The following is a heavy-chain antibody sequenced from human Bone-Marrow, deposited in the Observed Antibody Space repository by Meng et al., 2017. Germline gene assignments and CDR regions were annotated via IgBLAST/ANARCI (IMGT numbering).Heavy chain of an antibody. D-gene: IGHD2-15*01. CDR3: ASRRGRGYCSGGSCYTIYYYYGMDV. Sequence: SETLSLTCAVYGGSFSGYYWSWIRQPPGKGLEWIGEINHSGSTNYNPSLKSRVTISVDTSKNQFSLKLSSVTAADTAVHYCASRRGRGYCSGGSCYTIYYYYGMDVWGQGTTVTVSS. V-gene: IGHV4-34*01. J-gene: IGHJ6*02. CDR1: GGSFSGYY. CDR2: INHSGST.